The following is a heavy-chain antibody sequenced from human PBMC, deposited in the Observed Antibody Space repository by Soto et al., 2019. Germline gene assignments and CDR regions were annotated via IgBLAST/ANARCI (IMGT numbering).Heavy chain of an antibody. CDR2: NFSSGSP. V-gene: IGHV4-59*01. CDR3: ARVASSSYYNHMDG. D-gene: IGHD2-2*01. J-gene: IGHJ6*03. Sequence: QVHLQESGPGLVRPSETLSLTCTVSGVSLETYYWSWIRLPPGGGLEWIGNNFSSGSPNYNPSLSIRGTMSVERPNNQRTLKMINVTAADTAVYYGARVASSSYYNHMDGWGKGTIVTV. CDR1: GVSLETYY.